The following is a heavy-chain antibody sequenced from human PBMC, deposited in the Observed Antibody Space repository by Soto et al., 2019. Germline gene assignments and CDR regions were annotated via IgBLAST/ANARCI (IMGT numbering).Heavy chain of an antibody. V-gene: IGHV3-30-3*01. CDR2: ISYDGSNK. D-gene: IGHD6-19*01. Sequence: SLRLSCAASGFTFSSYAMHWVRQAPGKGLEWVAVISYDGSNKYYADSVKGRFTISRDNSKNTLYLQMNSLRAEDTAVYYCARVVVGRRGSGWYYYGMDVWGQGTTVTVSS. CDR3: ARVVVGRRGSGWYYYGMDV. CDR1: GFTFSSYA. J-gene: IGHJ6*02.